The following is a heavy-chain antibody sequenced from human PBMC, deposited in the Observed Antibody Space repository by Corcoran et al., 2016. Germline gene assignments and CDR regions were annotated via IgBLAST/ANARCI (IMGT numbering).Heavy chain of an antibody. D-gene: IGHD2-15*01. Sequence: QQQQWGAGLLKPSETLSLTCAVYGGSFSGYYWSWIRQPPGKGLEWIGEINHSGSTNYNPSLKSRVTISVDTSKNQFSLKLSSVTAADTAVYYCARGGLLPRRSSFDYWGQGTLVTVSS. CDR1: GGSFSGYY. J-gene: IGHJ4*02. V-gene: IGHV4-34*01. CDR2: INHSGST. CDR3: ARGGLLPRRSSFDY.